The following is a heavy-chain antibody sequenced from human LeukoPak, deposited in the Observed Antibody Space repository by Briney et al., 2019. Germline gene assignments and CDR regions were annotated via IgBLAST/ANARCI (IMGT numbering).Heavy chain of an antibody. J-gene: IGHJ6*03. Sequence: SETLSLTCTVSGGSISSSSYYWGWIRQPPGKGLEWIGSVYYSGSTYYNPSLKSRVTISVDTSKNQFSLKLSSVTAADTAVYYCERVRLPYNYGWGIYYHYYYYRDVGGKGTTVTVSS. D-gene: IGHD3-10*01. CDR1: GGSISSSSYY. CDR3: ERVRLPYNYGWGIYYHYYYYRDV. V-gene: IGHV4-39*07. CDR2: VYYSGST.